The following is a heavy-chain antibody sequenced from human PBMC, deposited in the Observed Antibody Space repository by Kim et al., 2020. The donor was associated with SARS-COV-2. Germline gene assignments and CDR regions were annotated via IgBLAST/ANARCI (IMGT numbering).Heavy chain of an antibody. Sequence: GGSLRLSCAATGFTFSSYWMSWVRQAPGKGLEWVANIKQDGSEKYYVASVKGRFTISRDNAKTSLYLQMNSLRAEDTAVYYFAREAHSNYDILTGYYAGYYFDFWGQGTLGTGSS. V-gene: IGHV3-7*01. CDR2: IKQDGSEK. CDR3: AREAHSNYDILTGYYAGYYFDF. J-gene: IGHJ4*02. D-gene: IGHD3-9*01. CDR1: GFTFSSYW.